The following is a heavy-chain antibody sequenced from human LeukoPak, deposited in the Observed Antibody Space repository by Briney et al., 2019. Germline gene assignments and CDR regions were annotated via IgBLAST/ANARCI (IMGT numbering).Heavy chain of an antibody. Sequence: GGSLRLSCAASGFTVSSNYMNCVPHAPGKGLEWVSVIYSGGSTYYADSVKGRFTISSDNSENMLYLQMNSLRAEDTAVYYCARALNSGWYYAADYWGQGTLVTVSS. J-gene: IGHJ4*02. CDR1: GFTVSSNY. CDR3: ARALNSGWYYAADY. D-gene: IGHD6-19*01. V-gene: IGHV3-66*01. CDR2: IYSGGST.